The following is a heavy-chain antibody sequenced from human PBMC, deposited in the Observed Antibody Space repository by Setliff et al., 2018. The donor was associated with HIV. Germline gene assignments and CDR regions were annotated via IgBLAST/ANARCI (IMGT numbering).Heavy chain of an antibody. Sequence: PSETLSLTCTVSGGSISSGGYYWSWIRQHPGKGLEWIGSIYYSGGTYYNPSLKSRVTISVDTSKNQFSLKLTSVTAADTAVYYCAREADQNPENYYYDSREGYFDYWGQGTLVTVSS. D-gene: IGHD3-22*01. J-gene: IGHJ4*02. V-gene: IGHV4-31*03. CDR1: GGSISSGGYY. CDR3: AREADQNPENYYYDSREGYFDY. CDR2: IYYSGGT.